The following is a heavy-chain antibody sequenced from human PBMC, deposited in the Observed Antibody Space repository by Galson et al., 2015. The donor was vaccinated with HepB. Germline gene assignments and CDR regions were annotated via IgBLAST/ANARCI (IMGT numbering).Heavy chain of an antibody. V-gene: IGHV3-33*01. CDR1: GFTFSSYG. J-gene: IGHJ4*02. CDR3: VRPGPTGWGSFDY. Sequence: SLRLSCAASGFTFSSYGMHWVRQAPGKGLEWVAVIWYDGSNKYYADSVKGRFTISRDNSKNTLYLQMNSLRAEDTAVYYCVRPGPTGWGSFDYWGQGTLVTVSS. D-gene: IGHD6-19*01. CDR2: IWYDGSNK.